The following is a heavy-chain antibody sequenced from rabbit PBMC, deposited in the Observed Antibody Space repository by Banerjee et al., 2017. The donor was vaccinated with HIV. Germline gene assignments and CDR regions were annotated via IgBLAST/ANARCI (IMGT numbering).Heavy chain of an antibody. CDR1: GFDFSSYYY. V-gene: IGHV1S45*01. CDR2: IYTGSSGNT. J-gene: IGHJ4*01. Sequence: QEQLEESGGDLVKPGASLTLTCKTSGFDFSSYYYMCWVRQAPGKGLRWIGCIYTGSSGNTVYATWAKGRFTISRTSSTTVALQMTSLTAADTATYFCARDLAGVIGWNFNLWGPGTLVTVS. CDR3: ARDLAGVIGWNFNL. D-gene: IGHD4-1*01.